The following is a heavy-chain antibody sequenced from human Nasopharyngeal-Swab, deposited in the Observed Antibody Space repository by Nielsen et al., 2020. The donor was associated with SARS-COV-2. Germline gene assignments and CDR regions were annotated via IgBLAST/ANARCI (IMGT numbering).Heavy chain of an antibody. CDR3: ARDWGINYFDSSVDY. Sequence: GESLKISCAASGFTFSSYAMHWVRQAPGKGLEWVAVISYDGSNKYYADSVKGRFTISRDNSKNTLYLQMNSLRAEDTAVYYCARDWGINYFDSSVDYSGQGTLVTVSS. J-gene: IGHJ4*02. D-gene: IGHD3-22*01. V-gene: IGHV3-30-3*01. CDR1: GFTFSSYA. CDR2: ISYDGSNK.